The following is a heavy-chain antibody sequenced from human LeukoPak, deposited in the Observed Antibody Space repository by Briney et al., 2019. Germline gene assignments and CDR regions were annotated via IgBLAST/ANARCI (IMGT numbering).Heavy chain of an antibody. Sequence: PSETLSLTCAVYGGSFSGYYWSWIRQPPGKGLEWIGEINHSGSTNYNPPLKSRVTISVDTSKNQFSLKLSSVTAADTAVYYCARAYYYYYMDVWGKGTTVTVSS. CDR1: GGSFSGYY. V-gene: IGHV4-34*01. CDR2: INHSGST. J-gene: IGHJ6*03. CDR3: ARAYYYYYMDV.